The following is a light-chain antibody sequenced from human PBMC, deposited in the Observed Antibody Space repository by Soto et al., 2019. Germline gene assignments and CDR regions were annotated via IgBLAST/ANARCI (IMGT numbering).Light chain of an antibody. J-gene: IGLJ3*02. CDR1: SSDVGGYNY. CDR2: EVS. V-gene: IGLV2-8*01. CDR3: TSYAGDTSLGV. Sequence: QSALTQPPSASGSPGQSGTISCTGTSSDVGGYNYVSWYQQHPGKAPKLMIYEVSKRPSGVPDRFSGSKSGNTASLTVSGLQAEDEADYYCTSYAGDTSLGVLGGGTKLPVL.